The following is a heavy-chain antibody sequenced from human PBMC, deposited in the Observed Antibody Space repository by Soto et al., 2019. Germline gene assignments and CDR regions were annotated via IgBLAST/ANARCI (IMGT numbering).Heavy chain of an antibody. CDR1: GGTFSTYS. J-gene: IGHJ3*02. D-gene: IGHD2-21*01. CDR3: AIGSWSGEVFDI. V-gene: IGHV1-69*08. CDR2: IIPMLGAR. Sequence: QVQLVQSGAEVKKPGSSVKVSCKDSGGTFSTYSMFWVRQAPGQGIEWMGRIIPMLGARNYAQRFQDRVTITADKSTATVHMELGSLRSEDTALYYCAIGSWSGEVFDIWGQGKMVTVSS.